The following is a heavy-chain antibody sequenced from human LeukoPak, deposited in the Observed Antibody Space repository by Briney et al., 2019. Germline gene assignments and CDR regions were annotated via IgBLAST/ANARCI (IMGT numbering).Heavy chain of an antibody. CDR3: ARDYYDSSGYFDS. Sequence: KPSQTLSLTCTVSGGSISSGGYYWSWIRQHPGKGLEWIGYIYYSGSTYYNPSLKSRVTISVDTSKNQFSLKLSSVTAADTAVYYCARDYYDSSGYFDSWGQGTLVTFSS. D-gene: IGHD3-22*01. CDR1: GGSISSGGYY. V-gene: IGHV4-31*03. J-gene: IGHJ4*02. CDR2: IYYSGST.